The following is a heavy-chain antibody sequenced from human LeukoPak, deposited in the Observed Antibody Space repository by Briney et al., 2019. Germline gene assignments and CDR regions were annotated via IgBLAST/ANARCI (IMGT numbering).Heavy chain of an antibody. CDR3: ARRHLPVEATGRDDY. Sequence: GGSLRLSCAASGFTSSSYWMHWVRQAPGKGLVWVSRINGDGRSTTYADSVKGRFTISRDNAKNTLYLQMNSLRAEDTAVYYCARRHLPVEATGRDDYWGQGTLVTVSS. V-gene: IGHV3-74*01. J-gene: IGHJ4*02. CDR2: INGDGRST. D-gene: IGHD1-26*01. CDR1: GFTSSSYW.